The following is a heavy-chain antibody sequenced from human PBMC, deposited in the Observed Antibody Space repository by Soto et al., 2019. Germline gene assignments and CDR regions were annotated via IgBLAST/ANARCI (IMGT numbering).Heavy chain of an antibody. Sequence: SETLSLTCTVSGGSISSYYWSWIRQPPGKGLEWIGYIYYSGSTNYNPSLKSRVTISVDTSKNQFSLKLSSVTAADTAVYYCAREIRWPILNDAFDIWGQGTMVTVSS. CDR3: AREIRWPILNDAFDI. V-gene: IGHV4-59*01. J-gene: IGHJ3*02. CDR1: GGSISSYY. CDR2: IYYSGST. D-gene: IGHD3-16*02.